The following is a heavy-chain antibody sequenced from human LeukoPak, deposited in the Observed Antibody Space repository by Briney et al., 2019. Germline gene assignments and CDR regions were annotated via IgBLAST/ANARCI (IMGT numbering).Heavy chain of an antibody. CDR1: GFTFNSYW. V-gene: IGHV3-7*03. CDR2: IKQDGSEK. Sequence: QSGGSLRLSCAASGFTFNSYWMHWVRQAPGKGLDWVANIKQDGSEKYYVDSVKGRFTISRDNAKNSLYLQMSNLRAEDTAVYFCARGGGLDVWGQGATVTVSS. D-gene: IGHD3-16*01. J-gene: IGHJ6*02. CDR3: ARGGGLDV.